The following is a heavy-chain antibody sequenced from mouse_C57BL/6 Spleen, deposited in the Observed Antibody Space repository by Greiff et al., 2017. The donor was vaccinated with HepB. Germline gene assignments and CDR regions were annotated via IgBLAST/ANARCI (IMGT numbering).Heavy chain of an antibody. V-gene: IGHV1-64*01. CDR3: ARPNDGYYWFAY. CDR2: IHPNSGST. D-gene: IGHD2-3*01. Sequence: VQLQQSGAELVKPGASVKLSCKASGYTFTSYWMHWVKQRPGQGLEWIGMIHPNSGSTNYNEKFKSKATLTVDKSSSTAYMQLSSLTSEDSAVYYCARPNDGYYWFAYWGQGTLVTVSA. CDR1: GYTFTSYW. J-gene: IGHJ3*01.